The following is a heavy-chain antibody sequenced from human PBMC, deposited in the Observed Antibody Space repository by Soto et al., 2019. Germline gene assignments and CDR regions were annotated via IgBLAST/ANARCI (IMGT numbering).Heavy chain of an antibody. D-gene: IGHD1-26*01. CDR1: GFTFDDYA. J-gene: IGHJ4*01. Sequence: GGSLRLSCTASGFTFDDYAMCWVRQAPGKGLEWVGFIRSKPYGGTTEYAASVKGRFTISRDDSESIAYLQMSSLKTGAEAVYYCARGGGGSYWPAVFDDWGLGTLVTVSS. V-gene: IGHV3-49*04. CDR2: IRSKPYGGTT. CDR3: ARGGGGSYWPAVFDD.